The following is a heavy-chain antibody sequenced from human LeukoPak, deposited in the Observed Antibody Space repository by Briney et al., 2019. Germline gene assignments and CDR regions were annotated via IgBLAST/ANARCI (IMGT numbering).Heavy chain of an antibody. Sequence: ASVKVSCTASGYTFTSYGISWVRQAPGQGREWMGWISAYNGNTNYAQKLQGRVTITTDTSTSTAYMELRSLRSDDTAVYYCARPIEYYDFWSRAYYYYMDVWGKGTTVTVSS. CDR1: GYTFTSYG. J-gene: IGHJ6*03. D-gene: IGHD3-3*01. V-gene: IGHV1-18*01. CDR3: ARPIEYYDFWSRAYYYYMDV. CDR2: ISAYNGNT.